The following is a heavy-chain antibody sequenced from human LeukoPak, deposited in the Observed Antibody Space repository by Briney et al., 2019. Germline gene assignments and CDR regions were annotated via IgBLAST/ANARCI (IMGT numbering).Heavy chain of an antibody. CDR2: IYTSGST. D-gene: IGHD1-26*01. Sequence: RSSETLSLTCAVYGGSFSGYYWSWIRQPAGKGLEWIGRIYTSGSTNYNPSLKSRVTMSVDTSKNQFSLKLSSVTAADTAVYYCARTATTEVGATSWFDPWGQGTLVTVSS. CDR1: GGSFSGYY. CDR3: ARTATTEVGATSWFDP. J-gene: IGHJ5*02. V-gene: IGHV4-59*10.